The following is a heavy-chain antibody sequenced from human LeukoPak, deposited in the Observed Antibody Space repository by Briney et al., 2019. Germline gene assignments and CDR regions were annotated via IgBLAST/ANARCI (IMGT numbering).Heavy chain of an antibody. CDR1: GFTFSSYS. CDR3: ARDPLSSGYFDY. J-gene: IGHJ4*02. D-gene: IGHD6-19*01. CDR2: ISSSSSYI. Sequence: GGSLRLSCAASGFTFSSYSMNWVRQAPGKGLEWVSSISSSSSYIYYADSVKGRFTISRDNAKNSLYLQMNSLRAEDTAVYYCARDPLSSGYFDYWGQGTLVTVSS. V-gene: IGHV3-21*01.